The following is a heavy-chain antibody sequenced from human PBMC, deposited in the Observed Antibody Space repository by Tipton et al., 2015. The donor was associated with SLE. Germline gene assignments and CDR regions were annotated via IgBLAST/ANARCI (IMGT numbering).Heavy chain of an antibody. D-gene: IGHD5-24*01. CDR3: ARAPPQLGCDY. V-gene: IGHV1-8*01. CDR1: GYTFTSFD. J-gene: IGHJ4*02. CDR2: MNPNSGNT. Sequence: QSGPEVKKPGASVKVSCKASGYTFTSFDINWVRQATGQGLEWMGWMNPNSGNTAYAQKFQGRVTMTRDTSISTAYMELSSLRSEDAAGYYCARAPPQLGCDYWGQGTLVAVAS.